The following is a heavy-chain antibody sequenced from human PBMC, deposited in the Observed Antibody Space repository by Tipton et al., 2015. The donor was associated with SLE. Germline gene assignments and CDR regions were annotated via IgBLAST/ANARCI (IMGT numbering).Heavy chain of an antibody. CDR2: VYHSGST. D-gene: IGHD3-16*02. V-gene: IGHV4-38-2*02. CDR1: GYSISSDYY. CDR3: ARTQYTFGGVIAPFDY. Sequence: TLSLTCTVSGYSISSDYYWGWIRQPPGKGLEWIGSVYHSGSTYYNPSLKSRVTISVDTPKNQFSLKLSSVTAADTAVYYCARTQYTFGGVIAPFDYWGQGTLVTVSS. J-gene: IGHJ4*02.